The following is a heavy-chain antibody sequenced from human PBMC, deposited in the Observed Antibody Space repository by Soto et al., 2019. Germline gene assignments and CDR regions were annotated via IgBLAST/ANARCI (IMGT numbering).Heavy chain of an antibody. Sequence: ETLSLTCTVSGGSISRSSYYWGWIRQPPGKGLEWIGSIYYSGSTYYNPSLKSRVTISVDTSTNQFSLRLSSVTAADAAVYYCVNWEHLFGAGSYTLYYYALDLWGQGTTGTVSS. D-gene: IGHD3-16*01. V-gene: IGHV4-39*01. CDR3: VNWEHLFGAGSYTLYYYALDL. J-gene: IGHJ6*02. CDR2: IYYSGST. CDR1: GGSISRSSYY.